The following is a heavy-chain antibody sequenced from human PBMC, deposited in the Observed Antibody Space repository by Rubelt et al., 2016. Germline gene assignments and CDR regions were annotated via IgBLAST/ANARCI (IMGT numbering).Heavy chain of an antibody. Sequence: QLQLQESGPGLVKPSETLSLTCTVSGGSISSSSYYWGWIRQPPGTGLEWIGEINRSGSTNYNPSLKSRVPRSADTPKSQFSLKLRAVTAADTAVYYCASDYYGSGSGMDVWGQGTTVTVSS. V-gene: IGHV4-39*07. CDR1: GGSISSSSYY. CDR3: ASDYYGSGSGMDV. D-gene: IGHD3-10*01. CDR2: INRSGST. J-gene: IGHJ6*02.